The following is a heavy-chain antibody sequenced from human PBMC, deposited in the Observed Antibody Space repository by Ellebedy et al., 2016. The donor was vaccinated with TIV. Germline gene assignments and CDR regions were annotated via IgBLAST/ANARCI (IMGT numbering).Heavy chain of an antibody. V-gene: IGHV3-33*06. J-gene: IGHJ2*01. CDR3: AKGRHYYDSSGSPAGYFDL. Sequence: GESLKISCAASGFTFSSYSMNWVRQAPGKGLEWVAVIWYDGSNKYYADSVKGRFTISRDNSKNTLYLQMNSLRAEDTAVYYCAKGRHYYDSSGSPAGYFDLWGRGTLVTVSS. D-gene: IGHD3-22*01. CDR1: GFTFSSYS. CDR2: IWYDGSNK.